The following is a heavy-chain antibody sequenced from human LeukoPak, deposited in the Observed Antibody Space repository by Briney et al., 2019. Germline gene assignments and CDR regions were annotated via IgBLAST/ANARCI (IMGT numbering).Heavy chain of an antibody. J-gene: IGHJ4*02. Sequence: PGGSLRLSCAASGFTFSSYAMSWVRQAPGKGLEWVSAISGSGDSTYYADSVKGRFTISRDNSKNTAYLQMDSLKTEDTAVYYCTGNYYGSGSYADFDYWGQGTLVTVSS. CDR2: ISGSGDST. CDR3: TGNYYGSGSYADFDY. D-gene: IGHD3-10*01. CDR1: GFTFSSYA. V-gene: IGHV3-23*01.